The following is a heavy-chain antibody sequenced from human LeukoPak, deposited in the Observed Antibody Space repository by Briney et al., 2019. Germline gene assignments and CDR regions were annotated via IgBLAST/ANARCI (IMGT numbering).Heavy chain of an antibody. CDR2: IYYSGST. CDR3: ARGEIVIREAFDI. J-gene: IGHJ3*02. Sequence: SETLSLTCTVSGGSISSYYWSWIRQPPGKGLEWIGYIYYSGSTNYNPSLKSRVTISVDTSKNQFSLKLSSVTAADTAVYYCARGEIVIREAFDIWGQGTMVTVSS. V-gene: IGHV4-59*08. CDR1: GGSISSYY. D-gene: IGHD3-22*01.